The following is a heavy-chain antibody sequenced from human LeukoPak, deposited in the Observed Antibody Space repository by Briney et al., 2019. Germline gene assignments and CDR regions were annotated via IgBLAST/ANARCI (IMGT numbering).Heavy chain of an antibody. V-gene: IGHV4-34*01. CDR3: ASLAGMATMCLLGLG. CDR1: GGCFSGYY. CDR2: INHSGST. D-gene: IGHD5-24*01. Sequence: SETLSLTCAVYGGCFSGYYWSWIRQPPGKGLEWIGEINHSGSTNYNPSLKSRVTISVDTSKNQFSLKLSSVTAADTAVYYCASLAGMATMCLLGLGWGQGTLVTVSS. J-gene: IGHJ4*02.